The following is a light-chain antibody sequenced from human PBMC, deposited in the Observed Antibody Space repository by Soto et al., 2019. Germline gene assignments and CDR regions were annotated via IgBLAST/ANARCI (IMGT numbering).Light chain of an antibody. Sequence: EIVLTQSPGTLSLSPGERATLSCRASQSVSSSYLAWYQQKPGQAPRLLIYGASSRATGIPARFSGSGSGTDFTLIISRLEPEDFAVYYCQQYGGPRRTFGQGTKVEIK. CDR3: QQYGGPRRT. V-gene: IGKV3-20*01. J-gene: IGKJ1*01. CDR1: QSVSSSY. CDR2: GAS.